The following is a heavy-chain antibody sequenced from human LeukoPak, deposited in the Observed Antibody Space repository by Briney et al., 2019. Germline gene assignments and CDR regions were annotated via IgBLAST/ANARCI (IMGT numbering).Heavy chain of an antibody. CDR1: GGSISGYY. CDR2: IYYSGST. CDR3: ARGGWYPESFQH. Sequence: SETLSLTCTVSGGSISGYYWNWIRQPPGKGLEWIGYIYYSGSTNYNPSLKSRVTISVDTSKNQFSLKLSSVTAADTAAYYCARGGWYPESFQHWGQGALVTVSS. V-gene: IGHV4-59*01. D-gene: IGHD6-19*01. J-gene: IGHJ1*01.